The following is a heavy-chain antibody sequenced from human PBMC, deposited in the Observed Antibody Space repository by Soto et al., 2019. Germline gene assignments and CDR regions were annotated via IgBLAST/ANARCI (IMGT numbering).Heavy chain of an antibody. CDR3: AWGKAMGV. Sequence: GGSLRLSCAASGCPFSSYAMTWVRQAPGKGLEWVSTVSDSGGNTYYADSVKGRFTVSRDNSENTLYLQMNSLRAEDTAVYYRAWGKAMGVWGKGTTVTVSS. CDR1: GCPFSSYA. D-gene: IGHD7-27*01. V-gene: IGHV3-23*01. CDR2: VSDSGGNT. J-gene: IGHJ6*04.